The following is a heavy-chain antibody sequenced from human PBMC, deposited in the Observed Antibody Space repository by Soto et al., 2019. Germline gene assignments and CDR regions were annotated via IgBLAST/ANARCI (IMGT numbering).Heavy chain of an antibody. J-gene: IGHJ4*02. CDR3: ARGFQSSFGY. D-gene: IGHD2-21*01. V-gene: IGHV3-53*01. CDR2: IYSGGST. CDR1: GFTVINSY. Sequence: GGSLRLSCASSGFTVINSYMSWVRQAPGKGLEWVSVIYSGGSTYYADSVKGRFTISRDSSKNTLYLQMNSLRAEDTAVYYCARGFQSSFGYWGQGTLVTVSS.